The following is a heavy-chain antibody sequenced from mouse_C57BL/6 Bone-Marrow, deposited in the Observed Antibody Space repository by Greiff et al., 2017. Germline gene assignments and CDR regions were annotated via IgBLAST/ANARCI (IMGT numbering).Heavy chain of an antibody. CDR1: GYAFTNYL. J-gene: IGHJ2*01. V-gene: IGHV1-54*01. Sequence: VQLQQSGAELVRPGTSVKVSCKASGYAFTNYLIEWVKQRPGQGLEWIGVINPGSGGTNYNEKFKGKATLTADKSSSTAYMQLSSLTSEDSAVYFCARSFYYGSRFDYWGQGTTLTVSS. CDR3: ARSFYYGSRFDY. D-gene: IGHD1-1*01. CDR2: INPGSGGT.